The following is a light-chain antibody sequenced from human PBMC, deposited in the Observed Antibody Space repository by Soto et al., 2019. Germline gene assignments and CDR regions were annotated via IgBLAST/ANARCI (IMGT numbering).Light chain of an antibody. CDR3: QQYDPSSYT. CDR2: GAS. V-gene: IGKV1-5*01. Sequence: DIQMTQSPSILSASVGDRVTFTCRASQSISSWLAWYQLKPGKAPKLLIYGASSLGSGVPSRFSGSGSGTDFTLTISGLQPEDLGTYYCQQYDPSSYTFGQGTELEIK. CDR1: QSISSW. J-gene: IGKJ2*01.